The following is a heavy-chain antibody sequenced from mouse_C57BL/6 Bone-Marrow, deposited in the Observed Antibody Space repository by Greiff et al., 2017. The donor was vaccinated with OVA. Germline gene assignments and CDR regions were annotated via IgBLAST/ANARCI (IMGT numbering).Heavy chain of an antibody. CDR1: GYTFTSYW. Sequence: VQLQQPGAELVKPGASVKLSCKASGYTFTSYWMHWVKQRPGRGLEWIGRLDPNRGGTKYNEKFKSKATLTVDKPSSTAYMQLSSLTSEDSAVYYCARWRPHYYGSSRGYFDYWGQGTTRTVSS. J-gene: IGHJ2*01. V-gene: IGHV1-72*01. CDR2: LDPNRGGT. CDR3: ARWRPHYYGSSRGYFDY. D-gene: IGHD1-1*01.